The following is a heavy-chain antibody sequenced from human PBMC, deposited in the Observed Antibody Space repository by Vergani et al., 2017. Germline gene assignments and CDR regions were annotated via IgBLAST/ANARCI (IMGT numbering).Heavy chain of an antibody. V-gene: IGHV3-30*19. D-gene: IGHD5-12*01. CDR2: ISYDGSNK. CDR3: ARVAIVATEGYYYYYMDV. J-gene: IGHJ6*03. CDR1: GFPFSTYG. Sequence: QVQLVESGGGVVQPGESLRLSCAASGFPFSTYGMPWVRQAPGKGLEWGAVISYDGSNKYYADSVKGRFTISRDTSKNTLYLQINSLRAEDTAVYYSARVAIVATEGYYYYYMDVWGKGTTVTVSS.